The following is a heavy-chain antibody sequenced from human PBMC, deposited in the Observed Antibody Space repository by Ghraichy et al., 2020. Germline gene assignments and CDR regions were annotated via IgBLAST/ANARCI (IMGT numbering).Heavy chain of an antibody. Sequence: SETLSLTCAVSGGSISSGGYSWSWIRQPPGKGLEWIGYIYHSGSTYYNPSLKSRVTISVDRSKNQFSLKLSSVTAADTAVYYCARTDGALTPYFDYWGQGTLVTVSS. D-gene: IGHD4-23*01. V-gene: IGHV4-30-2*01. J-gene: IGHJ4*02. CDR2: IYHSGST. CDR1: GGSISSGGYS. CDR3: ARTDGALTPYFDY.